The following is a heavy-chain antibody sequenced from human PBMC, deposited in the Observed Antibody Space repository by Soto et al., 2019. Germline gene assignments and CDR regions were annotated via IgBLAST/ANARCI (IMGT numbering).Heavy chain of an antibody. CDR3: AIAVAGYPWLDP. D-gene: IGHD6-19*01. CDR2: INPSGGST. V-gene: IGHV1-46*03. J-gene: IGHJ5*02. CDR1: GYTFTSYY. Sequence: GASVKVSCKASGYTFTSYYMHWVRQAPGQGPEWMGIINPSGGSTSYAQKFQGRVTMTRDRSTSTGYMELSSLVSEDTAVYYCAIAVAGYPWLDPWGQGTLVSVPS.